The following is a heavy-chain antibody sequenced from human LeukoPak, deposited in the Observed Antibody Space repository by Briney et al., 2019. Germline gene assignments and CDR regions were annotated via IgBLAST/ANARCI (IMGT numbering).Heavy chain of an antibody. D-gene: IGHD5-18*01. CDR2: ISSGSKYI. J-gene: IGHJ4*02. CDR3: ARALANSNGSMDF. V-gene: IGHV3-21*01. CDR1: VFTFSSYS. Sequence: GGSLRLSCAASVFTFSSYSMNWVCQAPGKGLEWVSSISSGSKYIYNADSVKGRFTISRDNAKNSLYLQMNSLRAEDTAVYYCARALANSNGSMDFWGRGTLAIVSS.